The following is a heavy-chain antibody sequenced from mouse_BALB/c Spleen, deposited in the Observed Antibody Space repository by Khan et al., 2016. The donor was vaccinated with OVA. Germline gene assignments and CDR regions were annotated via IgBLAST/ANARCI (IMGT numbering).Heavy chain of an antibody. CDR3: AIIYYGYDWFTY. J-gene: IGHJ3*01. CDR2: IGGDGST. V-gene: IGHV2-3*01. Sequence: QVQLKESGPGLVAPSQSLSITCTVSGLSLTNYGISWIRQPPGKGLEWLGVIGGDGSTNYHSALISRLSINKDNSKSQVFLKLNSLQTDDTATYYCAIIYYGYDWFTYWGQGTLVTVSA. CDR1: GLSLTNYG. D-gene: IGHD2-2*01.